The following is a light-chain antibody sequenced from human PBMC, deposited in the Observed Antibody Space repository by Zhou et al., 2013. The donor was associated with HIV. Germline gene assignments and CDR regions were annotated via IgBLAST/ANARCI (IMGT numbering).Light chain of an antibody. CDR1: QGIKNY. J-gene: IGKJ4*01. V-gene: IGKV1-16*01. CDR3: QQSYNTPWT. Sequence: DVQMTQSPSSVSASVGDRVTITCRASQGIKNYLAWFQQRPGKPPKSLIYSASTLQSGVPSRFSGGGSGTDFTLTITSLQPDDFAIFYCQQSYNTPWTFGEGTRVEI. CDR2: SAS.